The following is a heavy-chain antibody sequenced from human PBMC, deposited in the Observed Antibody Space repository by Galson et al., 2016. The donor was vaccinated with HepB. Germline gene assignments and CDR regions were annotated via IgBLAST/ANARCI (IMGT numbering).Heavy chain of an antibody. CDR2: ISHKGIT. V-gene: IGHV4-30-4*01. Sequence: TLSLTCTVSGDSIRNDDFYWNWIHQPPGKGLEWIGYISHKGITYYNPSLKSRLTISVDTSKNQFSLSLKSVTAADTATYYCARVTAPYIVAVPAANWFGPWGQGTLVAVSS. J-gene: IGHJ5*02. D-gene: IGHD2-2*01. CDR3: ARVTAPYIVAVPAANWFGP. CDR1: GDSIRNDDFY.